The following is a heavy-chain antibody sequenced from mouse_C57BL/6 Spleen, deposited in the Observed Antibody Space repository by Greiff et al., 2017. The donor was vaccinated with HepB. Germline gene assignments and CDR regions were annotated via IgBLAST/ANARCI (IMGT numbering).Heavy chain of an antibody. CDR2: IFPGSGST. CDR3: ARDGYSYYFDY. D-gene: IGHD2-3*01. J-gene: IGHJ2*01. V-gene: IGHV1-9*01. CDR1: GYTFTGYW. Sequence: VQLQQSGAELMKPGASVKLSCKASGYTFTGYWIEWVKQRPGQGLEWIGEIFPGSGSTNYNEKFKGKATLTADTSSNTAYMQLSSLTTEDSAIYCCARDGYSYYFDYWGQGTTLTVSS.